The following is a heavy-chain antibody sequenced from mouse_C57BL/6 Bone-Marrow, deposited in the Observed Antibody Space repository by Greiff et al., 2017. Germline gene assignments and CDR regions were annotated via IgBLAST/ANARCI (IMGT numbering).Heavy chain of an antibody. Sequence: QVQLQQSGAELVKPGASVKMSCKASGYTFTTYHIAWMKQNHGKSLEWIGNFHPDNDDTKYNEKFKGKATLTVEKSSNTVYLELSRLTSDDSTVDYCARSSTFFYYFDDWGQGTTLTVSS. V-gene: IGHV1-47*01. J-gene: IGHJ2*01. CDR3: ARSSTFFYYFDD. D-gene: IGHD5-1*01. CDR2: FHPDNDDT. CDR1: GYTFTTYH.